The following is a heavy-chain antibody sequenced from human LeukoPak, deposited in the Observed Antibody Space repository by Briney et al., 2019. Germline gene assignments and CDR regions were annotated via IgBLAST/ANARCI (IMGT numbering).Heavy chain of an antibody. CDR2: IYYSGST. CDR1: GGSISSSY. Sequence: SETLSLTCTVSGGSISSSYWSWIRQPPGRGLGWIGYIYYSGSTSYNPSLNIRVIISVDTSKNQFSLKLSSVTAADTAVYYCARAPHSSGYPDAFDIWGQGTMVTVSS. J-gene: IGHJ3*02. V-gene: IGHV4-59*13. D-gene: IGHD3-22*01. CDR3: ARAPHSSGYPDAFDI.